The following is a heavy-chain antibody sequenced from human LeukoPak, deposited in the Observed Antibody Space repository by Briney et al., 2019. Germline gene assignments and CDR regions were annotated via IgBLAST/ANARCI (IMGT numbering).Heavy chain of an antibody. D-gene: IGHD3-16*01. J-gene: IGHJ5*02. Sequence: ASVKVSCKASGGTFSSYAISWVRQAPGQGLEWMGGIIPIFGTANYAQKFQGRVTITADESTSTAYMELSSLRSEDTAVYYCARVLMITFGRGTNWFDPWGQGTLVTVSS. CDR2: IIPIFGTA. CDR1: GGTFSSYA. CDR3: ARVLMITFGRGTNWFDP. V-gene: IGHV1-69*13.